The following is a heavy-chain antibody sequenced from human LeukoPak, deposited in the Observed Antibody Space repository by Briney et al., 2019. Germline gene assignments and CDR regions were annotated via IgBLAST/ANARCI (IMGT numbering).Heavy chain of an antibody. CDR1: GGSISSHY. J-gene: IGHJ4*02. V-gene: IGHV4-59*11. D-gene: IGHD3-22*01. Sequence: SETLSLTCTVSGGSISSHYWSWIRQPPGKGLEGIGYIYYSGSTNYNPSLKSRVTISVDTSKNQFSLKLSSVTAADTAVYYCARRALYYDSSGYSFPFDYWGQGTLVTVSS. CDR3: ARRALYYDSSGYSFPFDY. CDR2: IYYSGST.